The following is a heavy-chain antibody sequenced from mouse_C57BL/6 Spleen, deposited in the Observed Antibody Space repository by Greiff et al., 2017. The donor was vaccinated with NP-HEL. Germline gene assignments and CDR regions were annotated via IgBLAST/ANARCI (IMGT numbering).Heavy chain of an antibody. CDR1: GYTFTSYW. V-gene: IGHV1-52*01. Sequence: VKLQQPGAELVRPGSSVKLSCKASGYTFTSYWMHWVKQRPIQGLEWIGNIDPSDSETHYNQKFKDKATLTVDKSSSTAYIQLSSLTSEDSAVYYCARSGTTVVATPLDYWGQGTTLAVSS. CDR3: ARSGTTVVATPLDY. D-gene: IGHD1-1*01. CDR2: IDPSDSET. J-gene: IGHJ2*01.